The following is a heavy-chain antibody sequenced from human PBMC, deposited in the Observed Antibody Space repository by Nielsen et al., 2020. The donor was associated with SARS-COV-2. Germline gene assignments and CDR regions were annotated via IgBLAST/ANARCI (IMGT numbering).Heavy chain of an antibody. CDR2: INAGNGNT. J-gene: IGHJ6*03. D-gene: IGHD1-26*01. V-gene: IGHV1-3*01. Sequence: ASVQVSCKASGYTFTSYYMHWVRQAPGQRLEWMGWINAGNGNTKYSQKFQGRVTITRDTSASTAYMELSSLRSEDTAVYYCARDLVVGATTWYYMDVWGKGTTVTVSS. CDR3: ARDLVVGATTWYYMDV. CDR1: GYTFTSYY.